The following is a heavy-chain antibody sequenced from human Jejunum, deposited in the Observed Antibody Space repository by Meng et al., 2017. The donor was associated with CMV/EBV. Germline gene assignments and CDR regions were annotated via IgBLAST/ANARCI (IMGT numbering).Heavy chain of an antibody. CDR2: INTNTGNP. Sequence: QVLLVQSGSELKKPGASVKGSCKASGFTFTNNNLIWVRQAPGQGPEWMGWINTNTGNPTYARDFTGRFVFSLDTSVSTAYLQISSLKAEDTAVYYCARDGLNERYFDYWGQGTLVTVSS. CDR1: GFTFTNNN. V-gene: IGHV7-4-1*02. CDR3: ARDGLNERYFDY. D-gene: IGHD3-22*01. J-gene: IGHJ4*02.